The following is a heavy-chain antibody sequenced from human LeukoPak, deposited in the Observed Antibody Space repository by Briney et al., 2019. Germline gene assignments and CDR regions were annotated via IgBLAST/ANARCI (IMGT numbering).Heavy chain of an antibody. CDR1: GDSVSSNSAA. CDR2: TYYRSKWYN. Sequence: SQTLSLTCAISGDSVSSNSAAWNWIRQSPSRGLEWLGRTYYRSKWYNDYAVSVKSRITINPDTSKNQFYLQLNSVTPEDTAVYYCARGPGIAAAGTGGVGAFDIWGQGTMVTVSS. J-gene: IGHJ3*02. V-gene: IGHV6-1*01. CDR3: ARGPGIAAAGTGGVGAFDI. D-gene: IGHD6-13*01.